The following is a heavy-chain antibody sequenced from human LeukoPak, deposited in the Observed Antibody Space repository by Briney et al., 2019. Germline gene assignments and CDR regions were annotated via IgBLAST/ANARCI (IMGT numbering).Heavy chain of an antibody. V-gene: IGHV3-23*01. J-gene: IGHJ4*02. CDR2: ISGSGGST. D-gene: IGHD4-17*01. CDR3: AKDPETTVTSFHY. CDR1: GFTFSNYA. Sequence: PGGSLRLSCAATGFTFSNYAMSWVRQAPGKGLEWVSPISGSGGSTYYADSVKGRYTISRDNSKNTLYLQMNSLRAEDTAVYYCAKDPETTVTSFHYWGQGTLVTVSS.